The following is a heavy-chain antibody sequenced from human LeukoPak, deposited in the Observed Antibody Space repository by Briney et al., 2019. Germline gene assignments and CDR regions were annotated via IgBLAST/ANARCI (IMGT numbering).Heavy chain of an antibody. CDR3: ARVPLSSWYYFDY. Sequence: SETLSLTCAVSGGSISSGGYSWSWIRQPPGKGLEWIGYIYHSESTYYNPSLKSRVTISVDRSKNQFSLKLSSVTAADTAVYYCARVPLSSWYYFDYWGQGTLVTVSS. CDR1: GGSISSGGYS. V-gene: IGHV4-30-2*01. D-gene: IGHD6-13*01. J-gene: IGHJ4*02. CDR2: IYHSEST.